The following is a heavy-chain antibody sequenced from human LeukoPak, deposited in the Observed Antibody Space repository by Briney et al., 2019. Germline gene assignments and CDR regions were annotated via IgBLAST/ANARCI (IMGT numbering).Heavy chain of an antibody. CDR1: GFTFSSYA. D-gene: IGHD3-10*01. Sequence: GGSLRLSCAASGFTFSSYAMHWVRQAPGKGLEYVSAISSNGGSTYYANSVKGRFTISRDNSKNTLYLQMGSLRAEDMAVHYCARDREYYYGSGSYYLYYYYYMDVWGKGTTVTVSS. CDR2: ISSNGGST. V-gene: IGHV3-64*01. CDR3: ARDREYYYGSGSYYLYYYYYMDV. J-gene: IGHJ6*03.